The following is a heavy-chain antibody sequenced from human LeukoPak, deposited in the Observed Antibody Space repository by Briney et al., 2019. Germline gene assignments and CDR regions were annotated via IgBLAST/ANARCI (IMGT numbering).Heavy chain of an antibody. D-gene: IGHD6-6*01. J-gene: IGHJ4*02. CDR1: GFTFDDYA. CDR3: AKDRIAARIVDY. V-gene: IGHV3-23*01. Sequence: GGSLRLSCAASGFTFDDYAMSWVRQAPGKGLEWVSGISGSGGSTYYADSVKGRFTISRDNSKNTLYLQMNSLRAEDTAVYYCAKDRIAARIVDYWGQGTLVTVSS. CDR2: ISGSGGST.